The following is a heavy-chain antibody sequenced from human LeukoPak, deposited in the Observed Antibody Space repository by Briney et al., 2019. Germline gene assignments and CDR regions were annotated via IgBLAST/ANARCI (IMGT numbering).Heavy chain of an antibody. Sequence: ASVKVSCKASGYTFTSYDINWVRQATGQELEWMGWMNPNSGNTGYAQKFQGRVTMTRNTSISTAYMELSSLRSEDTAVYYCARGAYDSSGYSELGYWGQGTLVTVSS. CDR3: ARGAYDSSGYSELGY. D-gene: IGHD3-22*01. CDR1: GYTFTSYD. V-gene: IGHV1-8*01. CDR2: MNPNSGNT. J-gene: IGHJ4*02.